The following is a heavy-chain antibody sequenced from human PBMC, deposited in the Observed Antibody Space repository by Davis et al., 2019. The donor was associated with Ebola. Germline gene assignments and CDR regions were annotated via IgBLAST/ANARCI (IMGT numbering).Heavy chain of an antibody. CDR1: GFTFSSYA. CDR3: AKCRYYYGSGSYYDYYYMDV. J-gene: IGHJ6*03. D-gene: IGHD3-10*01. V-gene: IGHV3-23*01. Sequence: PGGSLRLSCAASGFTFSSYAMSWVRQAPGKGLEWVSAISGSGGSTYYADSVKGRFTISRDNSKNTLYLQMNSLRAEDTAVYYCAKCRYYYGSGSYYDYYYMDVWGKGTTVTVSS. CDR2: ISGSGGST.